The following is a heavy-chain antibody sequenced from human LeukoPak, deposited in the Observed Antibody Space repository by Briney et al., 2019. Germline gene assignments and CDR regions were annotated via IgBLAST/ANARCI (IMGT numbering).Heavy chain of an antibody. CDR2: ISSGNSYI. CDR3: AKDPIFSGSYGVFDY. CDR1: GFTFSSYS. Sequence: GGSLRLSCAASGFTFSSYSMNWVRQAPGKGLEWVSSISSGNSYIYYADSVKGRFTISRDNSKNTLYLQMNSLRAGDTAVYYCAKDPIFSGSYGVFDYWGLGTLVTVSS. J-gene: IGHJ4*02. V-gene: IGHV3-21*04. D-gene: IGHD1-26*01.